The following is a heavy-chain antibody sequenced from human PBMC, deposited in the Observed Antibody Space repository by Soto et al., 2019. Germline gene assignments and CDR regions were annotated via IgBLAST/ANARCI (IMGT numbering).Heavy chain of an antibody. CDR3: AKDRGVGDYGEQDWYFDL. D-gene: IGHD4-17*01. Sequence: QVQLVESGGGVVQPGRSLRLSCAASGFTFSSYGMHWVRQAPGKGLEWAAVISYDGSNQYYADSVKGRFTISRDNSKNARYLHMNSVRAEDTAVYYCAKDRGVGDYGEQDWYFDLWGRGTLVTVSS. CDR2: ISYDGSNQ. J-gene: IGHJ2*01. CDR1: GFTFSSYG. V-gene: IGHV3-30*18.